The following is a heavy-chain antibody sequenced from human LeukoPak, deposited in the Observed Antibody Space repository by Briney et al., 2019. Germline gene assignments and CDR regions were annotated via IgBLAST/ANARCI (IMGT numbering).Heavy chain of an antibody. V-gene: IGHV4-31*03. CDR1: GGSISSGGYY. CDR3: AREKIGDGNWFDP. D-gene: IGHD3-16*01. Sequence: PSQTLSLTCTVPGGSISSGGYYWSWIRQHPGKGLEWIGYIYYSGSTYYNPSLKSRVTISVDTSKNQFSLKLSSVTAADTAVYYCAREKIGDGNWFDPWGQGTLVTVSS. J-gene: IGHJ5*02. CDR2: IYYSGST.